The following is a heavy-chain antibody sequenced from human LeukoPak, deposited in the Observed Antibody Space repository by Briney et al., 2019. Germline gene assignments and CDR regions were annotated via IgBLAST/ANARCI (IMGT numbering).Heavy chain of an antibody. Sequence: GGSLRLSCEASGFTFTNAWMNWVRQAPGKGLEWVGRIKSKTDGGTTDYAAPVKGRFTISRDDSKNTLYLQMNSLKTEDTAVYYCTTDPSGSYSYYFDYWGQGTLVTVSS. CDR2: IKSKTDGGTT. D-gene: IGHD1-26*01. CDR1: GFTFTNAW. V-gene: IGHV3-15*01. J-gene: IGHJ4*02. CDR3: TTDPSGSYSYYFDY.